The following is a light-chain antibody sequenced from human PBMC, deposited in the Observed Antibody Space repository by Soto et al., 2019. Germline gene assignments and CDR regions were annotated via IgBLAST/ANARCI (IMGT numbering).Light chain of an antibody. CDR2: EVN. V-gene: IGLV2-23*02. CDR1: SSEVGSYNL. J-gene: IGLJ1*01. CDR3: CSYAGSSSV. Sequence: QSALTQPASVSGSPGQSITISCTGTSSEVGSYNLVSWYQQHPGKAPKLMIYEVNKRPSGVSNRFSGSKSGNTASLTISGLQAEDEADYYCCSYAGSSSVFGTGTKLTVL.